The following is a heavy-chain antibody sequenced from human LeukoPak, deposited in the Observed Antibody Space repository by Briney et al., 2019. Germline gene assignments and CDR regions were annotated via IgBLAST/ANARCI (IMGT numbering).Heavy chain of an antibody. CDR1: GFTFSSYA. Sequence: GSLRLSCAASGFTFSSYAMSWVRQAPGKGLEWIGYIYYSGSTNYNPSLKSRVTISVDTSKNQFSLKLSSVTAADTAVYYCASSPSGSYSQIDYWGQGTLVTVSS. V-gene: IGHV4-59*08. CDR2: IYYSGST. D-gene: IGHD1-26*01. J-gene: IGHJ4*02. CDR3: ASSPSGSYSQIDY.